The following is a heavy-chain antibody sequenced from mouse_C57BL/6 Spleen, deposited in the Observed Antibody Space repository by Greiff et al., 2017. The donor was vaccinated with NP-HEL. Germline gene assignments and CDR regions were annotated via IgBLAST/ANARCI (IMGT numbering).Heavy chain of an antibody. V-gene: IGHV1-42*01. Sequence: VQLKESGPELVKPGASVKISCKASGYSFTGYYMNWVKQSPEKSLEWIGEINPSTGGTTYNQKFKAKATLTVDKSSSTAYMQLKSLTSEDSAVYYCARIFYDGPSDYWGQGTTLTVSS. CDR3: ARIFYDGPSDY. J-gene: IGHJ2*01. D-gene: IGHD2-3*01. CDR2: INPSTGGT. CDR1: GYSFTGYY.